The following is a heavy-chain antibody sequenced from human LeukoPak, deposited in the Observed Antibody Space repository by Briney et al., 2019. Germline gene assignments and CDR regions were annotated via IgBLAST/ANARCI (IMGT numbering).Heavy chain of an antibody. D-gene: IGHD4-23*01. Sequence: SETLSLTXAISGASIASGSYHWDWIRQPAGSRPEYIGRISAGGRTKYNPSLKSRLTISMDTSKNHVSLRLSSVTAADTAVYYCTRGGHDYGGSFDTWGQGILVTVSS. J-gene: IGHJ5*02. CDR2: ISAGGRT. V-gene: IGHV4-61*02. CDR3: TRGGHDYGGSFDT. CDR1: GASIASGSYH.